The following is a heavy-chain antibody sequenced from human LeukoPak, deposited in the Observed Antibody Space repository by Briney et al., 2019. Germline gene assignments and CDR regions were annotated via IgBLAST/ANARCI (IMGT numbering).Heavy chain of an antibody. J-gene: IGHJ4*02. CDR2: IYYTGST. Sequence: SETLSLTCSVSGGSISSLYWSWIRQPPGKGLEWIGYIYYTGSTNYNPSLKSRGTMFVDMSKNQFPLRLSSVTAADTAVYYCARHRAYSSSSPFDYWGQGTLVTVSS. V-gene: IGHV4-59*08. CDR3: ARHRAYSSSSPFDY. CDR1: GGSISSLY. D-gene: IGHD6-6*01.